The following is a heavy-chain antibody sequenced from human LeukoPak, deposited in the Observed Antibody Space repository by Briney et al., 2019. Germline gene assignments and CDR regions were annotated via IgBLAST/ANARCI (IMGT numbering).Heavy chain of an antibody. V-gene: IGHV1-69*13. J-gene: IGHJ4*02. CDR2: IIPIFGTA. D-gene: IGHD6-6*01. CDR3: ARDSAGYSSSSLYFDY. Sequence: PVKVSCKASGGTFSSYALSWVRQAPGQGLEWMGGIIPIFGTANYAQKFQGRVTITADESTSTAYMELSSLRSEDTAVYYCARDSAGYSSSSLYFDYWGQGTLVTVSS. CDR1: GGTFSSYA.